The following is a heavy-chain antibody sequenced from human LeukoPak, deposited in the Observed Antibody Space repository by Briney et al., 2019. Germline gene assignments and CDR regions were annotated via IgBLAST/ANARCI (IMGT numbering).Heavy chain of an antibody. V-gene: IGHV4-39*01. CDR2: IYYSGST. CDR3: ARHPIIAAASTDFDY. CDR1: GGSISSSSYY. D-gene: IGHD6-13*01. Sequence: SETLSLTCTVSGGSISSSSYYWGWIRQPPGKGLEWIGSIYYSGSTYYNPSLKSRVTISVDTSKNRFSLKLSSVTAADTAVYCCARHPIIAAASTDFDYWGQGTLVTVSS. J-gene: IGHJ4*02.